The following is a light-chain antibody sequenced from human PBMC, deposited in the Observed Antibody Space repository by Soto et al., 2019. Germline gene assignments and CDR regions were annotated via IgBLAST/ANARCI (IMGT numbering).Light chain of an antibody. CDR1: HIVMKD. CDR2: DSS. CDR3: QQYGSSRVT. J-gene: IGKJ3*01. Sequence: VMTQSPATLSVSPWESATLSCRASHIVMKDLAWYQQKPGQAPRLLIYDSSNRATGIPARFSGSGSGTDFTLTISRREPEDFAVYYCQQYGSSRVTFGPGTKVDIK. V-gene: IGKV3-20*01.